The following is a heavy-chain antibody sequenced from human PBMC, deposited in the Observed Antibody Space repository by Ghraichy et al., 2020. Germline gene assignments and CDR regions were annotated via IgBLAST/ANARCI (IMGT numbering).Heavy chain of an antibody. D-gene: IGHD6-19*01. CDR1: GFSFSTYA. CDR3: AKDWSSGWYHDY. Sequence: GGSLRLSCAASGFSFSTYAMSWVRQAPGKGMEWVSTISSSGGTTYYADSVKGQFTISRDNSKNTLCLQMNSLRAEDTAVYYCAKDWSSGWYHDYWGQGTLVTVSS. CDR2: ISSSGGTT. V-gene: IGHV3-23*01. J-gene: IGHJ4*02.